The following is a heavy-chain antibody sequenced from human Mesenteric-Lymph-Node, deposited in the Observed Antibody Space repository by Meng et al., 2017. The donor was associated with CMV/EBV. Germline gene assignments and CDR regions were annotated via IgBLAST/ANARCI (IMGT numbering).Heavy chain of an antibody. CDR2: ISHNGHT. D-gene: IGHD3-16*02. CDR3: ARGRGWGVRYTSPFDP. Sequence: YGGSFSGLYWSWIRPPPGKGLEWIGEISHNGHTNYNPSLESRVTISIDTSNNQFSLRLTSVTAADTAVYYCARGRGWGVRYTSPFDPWGQGTLVTVSS. J-gene: IGHJ5*02. CDR1: GGSFSGLY. V-gene: IGHV4-34*01.